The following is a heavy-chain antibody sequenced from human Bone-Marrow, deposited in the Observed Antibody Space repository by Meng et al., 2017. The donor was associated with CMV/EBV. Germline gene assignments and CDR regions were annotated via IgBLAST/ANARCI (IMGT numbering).Heavy chain of an antibody. CDR3: ARVFKYDFWSGYYYYYYGMDV. Sequence: GESLKISCAASGFTFSSYEMNWVRQAPGKGLEWVSYISSSGSTIYYADSVKGRFTISRDNAKNSLYLQMNSLRAEDTAVYYCARVFKYDFWSGYYYYYYGMDVWGQGTTVTVSS. J-gene: IGHJ6*01. D-gene: IGHD3-3*01. CDR1: GFTFSSYE. CDR2: ISSSGSTI. V-gene: IGHV3-48*03.